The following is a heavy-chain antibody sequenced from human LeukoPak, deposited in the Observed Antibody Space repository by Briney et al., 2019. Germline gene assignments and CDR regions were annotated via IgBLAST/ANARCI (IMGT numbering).Heavy chain of an antibody. CDR2: MNPNSCNT. J-gene: IGHJ5*02. CDR3: ARADYVVVTAMRYSWFDP. CDR1: GYTFTSYD. Sequence: ASVKVSYKASGYTFTSYDINWVRQATGQGLEWMGWMNPNSCNTGYAQKFQGRVTMTRNTSISPAYMELSSLRSEDTAVYYCARADYVVVTAMRYSWFDPWGQGTLVNVSS. V-gene: IGHV1-8*01. D-gene: IGHD2-21*02.